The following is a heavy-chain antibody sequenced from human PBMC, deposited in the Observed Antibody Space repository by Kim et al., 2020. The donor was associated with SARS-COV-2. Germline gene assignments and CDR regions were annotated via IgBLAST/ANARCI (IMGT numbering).Heavy chain of an antibody. CDR1: GFTFSSYS. J-gene: IGHJ5*02. CDR2: ISSSSSTI. V-gene: IGHV3-48*02. Sequence: GVSLRLSCAASGFTFSSYSMNWVRQAPGKGLEWVSYISSSSSTIYYADSVKGRFTISRDNAKNSLYLQMNSLRDEDTAVYYCARDQGDYGGNLPEWFDPWGQGTLVTVSS. CDR3: ARDQGDYGGNLPEWFDP. D-gene: IGHD2-15*01.